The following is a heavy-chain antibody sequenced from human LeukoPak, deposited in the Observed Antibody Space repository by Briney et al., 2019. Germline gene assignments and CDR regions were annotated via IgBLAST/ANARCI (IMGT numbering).Heavy chain of an antibody. CDR1: GGSISSSSYY. J-gene: IGHJ4*02. CDR2: IYYSGST. D-gene: IGHD5-24*01. V-gene: IGHV4-39*01. Sequence: SETLSLTCTVSGGSISSSSYYWGWIRQPPGKGLEWIGSIYYSGSTYYNPSLKSRVTISVDTSKNQFSLKLRSVTAADTAVYYCVRPVEMATIHPGFDYWGQGTLVTVSS. CDR3: VRPVEMATIHPGFDY.